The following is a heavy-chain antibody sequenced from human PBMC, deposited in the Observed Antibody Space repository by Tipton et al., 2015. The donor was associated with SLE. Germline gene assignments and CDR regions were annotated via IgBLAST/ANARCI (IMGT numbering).Heavy chain of an antibody. D-gene: IGHD4-17*01. CDR3: AKIPFPTTVTTHDAFDI. V-gene: IGHV3-23*01. J-gene: IGHJ3*02. CDR2: ISGTGRAT. Sequence: GSLRLSCAASGFTFSSYAMTWVRQAPGKGLEWVSGISGTGRATYYADSVKGRFTISKDTSKNTLYLQMNSLRAEDTAVYYCAKIPFPTTVTTHDAFDIWGQGTMVTVSS. CDR1: GFTFSSYA.